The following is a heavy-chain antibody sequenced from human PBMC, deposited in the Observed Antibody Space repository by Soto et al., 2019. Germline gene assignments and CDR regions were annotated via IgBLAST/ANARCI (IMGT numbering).Heavy chain of an antibody. D-gene: IGHD4-4*01. CDR3: ARALNYSNFDY. Sequence: ESLKISCEVSGYNFMRHWIAWVRQMPGKGLEWMGTTFPRDSDTRYSPSFQGQVTISADKSINTAYVQWTSLEASDTAIYFCARALNYSNFDYWGQGTLVTVSS. V-gene: IGHV5-51*01. CDR2: TFPRDSDT. J-gene: IGHJ4*02. CDR1: GYNFMRHW.